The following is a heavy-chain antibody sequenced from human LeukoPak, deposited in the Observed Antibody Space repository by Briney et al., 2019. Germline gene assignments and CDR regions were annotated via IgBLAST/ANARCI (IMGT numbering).Heavy chain of an antibody. CDR2: IIPIFGTA. V-gene: IGHV1-69*13. J-gene: IGHJ4*02. CDR1: GYIFTGYY. D-gene: IGHD2-15*01. Sequence: ASVKVSCKASGYIFTGYYMHWVRQAPGQGLEWLGGIIPIFGTANYAQKFQGRVTITADESTSTAYMELSSLRSEDTAVYYCARGVGYCSGGSCVGYYFDYWGQGTLVTVSS. CDR3: ARGVGYCSGGSCVGYYFDY.